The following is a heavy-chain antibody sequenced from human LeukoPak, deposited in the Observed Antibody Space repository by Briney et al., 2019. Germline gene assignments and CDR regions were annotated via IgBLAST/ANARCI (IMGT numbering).Heavy chain of an antibody. CDR1: GGSISSYY. J-gene: IGHJ3*02. V-gene: IGHV4-59*01. CDR2: IYYSGST. CDR3: ARECSGGSCYPDGAFDI. Sequence: PSETLSLTYTVSGGSISSYYWSWIRQPPGKGLEWIGYIYYSGSTNYNPSLKSRVTISVDTSKNQFSLKLSSVTAADTAVYYCARECSGGSCYPDGAFDIWGQGTMVTVSS. D-gene: IGHD2-15*01.